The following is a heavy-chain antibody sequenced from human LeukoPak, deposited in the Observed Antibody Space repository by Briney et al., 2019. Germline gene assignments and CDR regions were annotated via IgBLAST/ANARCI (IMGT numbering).Heavy chain of an antibody. CDR1: GYSFTNYW. D-gene: IGHD3-22*01. CDR2: IYPGNSQT. CDR3: ARHSGYYYDNSGYLDH. Sequence: GESLKISCKAFGYSFTNYWIDWVRQMPGKGLEWMGNIYPGNSQTTYRPSFEGQVTISADRSISAAYLQWNSLKASDTAMYYCARHSGYYYDNSGYLDHWGQGTLVTVSS. V-gene: IGHV5-51*01. J-gene: IGHJ4*02.